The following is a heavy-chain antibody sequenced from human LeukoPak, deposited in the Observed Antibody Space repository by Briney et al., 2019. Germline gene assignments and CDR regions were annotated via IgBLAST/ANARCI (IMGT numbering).Heavy chain of an antibody. J-gene: IGHJ3*01. V-gene: IGHV4-31*11. D-gene: IGHD2-2*01. CDR3: ARVSCSSTSCPRRDALDV. CDR1: GGSISSGGYF. CDR2: TYGST. Sequence: SETLSLTCAVSGGSISSGGYFWSWIRQHPGKGLEWIGYTYGSTNYNPSLKNRITISVDTSKNQFSLRLTSVTAADTAVYYCARVSCSSTSCPRRDALDVWGQGTMVTVSS.